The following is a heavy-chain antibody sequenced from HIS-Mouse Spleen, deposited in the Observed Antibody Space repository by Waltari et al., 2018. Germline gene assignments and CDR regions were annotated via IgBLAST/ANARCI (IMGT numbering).Heavy chain of an antibody. D-gene: IGHD3-9*01. CDR3: IATTGY. CDR2: IKSKTDGGTT. J-gene: IGHJ4*02. CDR1: GFTFSNAW. V-gene: IGHV3-15*01. Sequence: EVQLVESGGGLVKPGGSLRLSCAASGFTFSNAWMSWVRQAPGKGLEWVGGIKSKTDGGTTDYAAPVKGRFTISRDDSKNTLYLQMNSLKTEDTAVYYCIATTGYWGQGTLVTVSS.